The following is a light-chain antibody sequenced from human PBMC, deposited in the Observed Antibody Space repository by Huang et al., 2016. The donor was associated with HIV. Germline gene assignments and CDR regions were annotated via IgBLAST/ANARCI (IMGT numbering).Light chain of an antibody. V-gene: IGKV1-33*01. CDR3: QQYDNLPPMYT. CDR1: QDISNY. CDR2: DAA. J-gene: IGKJ2*01. Sequence: DIQMTQSPSSLSASVGDRVTITCQASQDISNYLNWYQQNTGEAPKLLIYDAANLETGVPSRFSGSGAGTEFTFTISSLQPEDIATYYCQQYDNLPPMYTFGQGTKLEIK.